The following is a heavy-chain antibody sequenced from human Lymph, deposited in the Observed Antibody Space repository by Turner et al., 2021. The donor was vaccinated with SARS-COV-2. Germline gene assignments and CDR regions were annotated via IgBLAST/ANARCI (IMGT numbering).Heavy chain of an antibody. CDR2: IWYDGSNK. V-gene: IGHV3-33*01. Sequence: QVQLVESGGGVVQPGRSLRLSCAASGFTFSSYGMHWVRQAPGKGLEWVAVIWYDGSNKYYADSVKGRFTISRDNSKNTLYLQMNSLRAGDTAVYYCARVKGYNGYDLRYYYGMDVWGQGTTVTVSS. J-gene: IGHJ6*02. D-gene: IGHD5-12*01. CDR1: GFTFSSYG. CDR3: ARVKGYNGYDLRYYYGMDV.